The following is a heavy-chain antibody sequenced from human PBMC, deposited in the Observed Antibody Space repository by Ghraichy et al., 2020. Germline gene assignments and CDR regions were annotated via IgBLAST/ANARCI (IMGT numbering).Heavy chain of an antibody. V-gene: IGHV3-21*01. CDR2: ISSSSSYI. J-gene: IGHJ6*03. CDR1: GFTFSSYS. Sequence: GESLNISCAASGFTFSSYSMNWVRQAPGKGLEWVSSISSSSSYIYYADSVKGRFTISRDNAKNSLYLQMNSLRAEDTAVYYCARYGLGSSRTYYYYYMDVWGKGTTVTVSS. D-gene: IGHD6-13*01. CDR3: ARYGLGSSRTYYYYYMDV.